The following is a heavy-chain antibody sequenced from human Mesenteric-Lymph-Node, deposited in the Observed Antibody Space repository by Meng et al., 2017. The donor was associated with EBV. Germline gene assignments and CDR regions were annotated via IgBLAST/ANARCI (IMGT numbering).Heavy chain of an antibody. V-gene: IGHV4-30-4*08. D-gene: IGHD6-13*01. J-gene: IGHJ5*02. Sequence: QVQLQESGPGLVTPSQTLSPPCAVSGDSISSGGYYWSWIRQPPGKGLQWIGYIYYTGSAHYNPPLKSRVTISVDTSKNQFSLKLNSVTATDTAVYYCARDTAAAGTMVFDPWGQGTLVTVSS. CDR3: ARDTAAAGTMVFDP. CDR1: GDSISSGGYY. CDR2: IYYTGSA.